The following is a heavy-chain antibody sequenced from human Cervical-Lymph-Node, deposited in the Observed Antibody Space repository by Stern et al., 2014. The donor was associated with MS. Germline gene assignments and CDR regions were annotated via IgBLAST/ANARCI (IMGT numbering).Heavy chain of an antibody. CDR3: AHSGLYDCLDF. Sequence: QVTLRESGPTLVKPTQTLTLTCTFSGFSLSTSGVGVAWIRQPPGKALEWLALLYWDDDKRYSPSLGSRLTITRVPSKNQVVLTMTNMDPVDTGTYFCAHSGLYDCLDFWGQGTPVTVSS. CDR2: LYWDDDK. J-gene: IGHJ4*02. D-gene: IGHD2-21*01. CDR1: GFSLSTSGVG. V-gene: IGHV2-5*02.